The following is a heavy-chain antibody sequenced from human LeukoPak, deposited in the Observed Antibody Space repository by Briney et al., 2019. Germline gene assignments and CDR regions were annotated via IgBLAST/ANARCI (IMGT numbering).Heavy chain of an antibody. D-gene: IGHD6-19*01. CDR1: GFTFSSYG. CDR2: IWYDGSNK. V-gene: IGHV3-33*06. CDR3: AKGQRAVAGLRSDY. J-gene: IGHJ4*02. Sequence: QPGRSLRLSCAASGFTFSSYGMHWVRQAPGKGLEWVAVIWYDGSNKYYADSVKGRFTISRDNSKNTLYLQMNSLRAEDTAVYYCAKGQRAVAGLRSDYWGQGTLVSVSS.